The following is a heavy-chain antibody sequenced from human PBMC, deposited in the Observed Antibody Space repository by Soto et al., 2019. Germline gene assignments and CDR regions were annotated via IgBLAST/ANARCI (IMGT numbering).Heavy chain of an antibody. Sequence: ASVKVSCKTSGSTFSNYGITWVRQPPGQPLEWLGWISLYSDGTNYAQKFQGRASMTTDTSTTTAYMELRSLISDDTAVYYSGRVVTGAEAWFGRWDQGTLVTVSS. D-gene: IGHD2-2*01. CDR1: GSTFSNYG. V-gene: IGHV1-18*01. CDR3: GRVVTGAEAWFGR. J-gene: IGHJ5*02. CDR2: ISLYSDGT.